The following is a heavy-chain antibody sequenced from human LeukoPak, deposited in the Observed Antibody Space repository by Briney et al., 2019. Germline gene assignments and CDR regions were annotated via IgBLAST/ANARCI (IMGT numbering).Heavy chain of an antibody. CDR1: GYTFTSYD. J-gene: IGHJ4*02. CDR2: MNPNSGNT. CDR3: ATRRGFDWCSY. Sequence: ASVKVSCKASGYTFTSYDINWVRQATGQGLEWMGWMNPNSGNTGYAQKFQGGVTMTRNTSISTAYMELSSLRSEDTAVYYCATRRGFDWCSYWGQGTLVTVSS. D-gene: IGHD3-9*01. V-gene: IGHV1-8*01.